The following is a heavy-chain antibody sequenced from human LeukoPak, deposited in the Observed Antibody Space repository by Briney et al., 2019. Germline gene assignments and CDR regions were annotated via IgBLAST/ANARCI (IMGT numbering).Heavy chain of an antibody. D-gene: IGHD6-25*01. CDR1: GFTLSSYA. Sequence: GGSPRLSCAASGFTLSSYAMHWVRQAPGKGLEGGAVISYDGSNKYYADSVKGRFTISRDNSKNTLYLQMNSLRAEDTAVYYCAKGLRYSSGPDWFDPWGQGTLVTVSS. V-gene: IGHV3-30-3*01. J-gene: IGHJ5*02. CDR3: AKGLRYSSGPDWFDP. CDR2: ISYDGSNK.